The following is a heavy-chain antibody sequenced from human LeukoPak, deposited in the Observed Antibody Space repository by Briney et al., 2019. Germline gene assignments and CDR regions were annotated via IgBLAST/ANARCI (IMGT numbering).Heavy chain of an antibody. CDR1: GGSISSSSYY. J-gene: IGHJ4*02. Sequence: PSETLSLTCTVSGGSISSSSYYWGWIRQPPGKGLEWIGSIYYSGSTYYNPSLKSRVTISVDTSKNQFSLELSSVTAADTAVYYCARGPNYGDYRFDYWGQGTLVTVSS. CDR3: ARGPNYGDYRFDY. D-gene: IGHD4-17*01. V-gene: IGHV4-39*01. CDR2: IYYSGST.